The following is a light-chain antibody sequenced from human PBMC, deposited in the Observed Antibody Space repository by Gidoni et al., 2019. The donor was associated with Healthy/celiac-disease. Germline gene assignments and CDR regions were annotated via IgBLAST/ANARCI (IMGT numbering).Light chain of an antibody. CDR3: QQYNSYSRT. J-gene: IGKJ1*01. CDR1: QRISSW. CDR2: TAS. Sequence: DIQMTQSPSTLSASVGDRVTITCRASQRISSWLAWYQQKQGKAPKLLIYTASSLESGFPSRFSGSGSGTEFTLTISSLQPDDFATYYCQQYNSYSRTFGQGTKVEIK. V-gene: IGKV1-5*03.